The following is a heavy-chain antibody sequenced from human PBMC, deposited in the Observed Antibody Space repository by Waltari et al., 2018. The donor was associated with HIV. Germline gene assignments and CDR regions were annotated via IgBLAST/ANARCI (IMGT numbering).Heavy chain of an antibody. Sequence: QVQLQESGPGLVKPSETLSLTCTVSGGSVSSGSYYWSWIRQPPGKGLEWIGYIYYSGSTNYNPPLKSRVTISVDTSKHQFSRKLSSVTAADTAVYYCARLRSTRLYYYGMDVWGQGPTVTVSS. CDR3: ARLRSTRLYYYGMDV. J-gene: IGHJ6*02. CDR2: IYYSGST. CDR1: GGSVSSGSYY. V-gene: IGHV4-61*01. D-gene: IGHD2-2*01.